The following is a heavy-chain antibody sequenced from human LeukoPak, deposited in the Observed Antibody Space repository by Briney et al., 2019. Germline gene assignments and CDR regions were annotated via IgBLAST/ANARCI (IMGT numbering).Heavy chain of an antibody. J-gene: IGHJ6*03. D-gene: IGHD2-15*01. CDR3: ARDRGYCSGGSCYSASPDFYYYYYMDV. Sequence: SVKVSCKASGGTFSSYAISWVRQAPGQGLEWMGGIIPIFGTANYAQKFQDRVTITADKSTSTAYMELSSLRSEDTAVCYCARDRGYCSGGSCYSASPDFYYYYYMDVWGKGTTVTISS. V-gene: IGHV1-69*06. CDR2: IIPIFGTA. CDR1: GGTFSSYA.